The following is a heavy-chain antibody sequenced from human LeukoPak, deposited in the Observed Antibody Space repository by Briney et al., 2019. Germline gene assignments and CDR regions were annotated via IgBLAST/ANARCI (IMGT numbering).Heavy chain of an antibody. D-gene: IGHD4-23*01. CDR2: INHSGST. CDR3: ARGRLMTTVVTPWDY. J-gene: IGHJ4*02. Sequence: SETLSLTCAVYGGSFSGYYWSWIRQPPGKGLEWIGEINHSGSTNYNPSLKSRVTISVDTSKNQFSLKLSSVTAADTAVYYCARGRLMTTVVTPWDYWGQGTLVTVSS. V-gene: IGHV4-34*01. CDR1: GGSFSGYY.